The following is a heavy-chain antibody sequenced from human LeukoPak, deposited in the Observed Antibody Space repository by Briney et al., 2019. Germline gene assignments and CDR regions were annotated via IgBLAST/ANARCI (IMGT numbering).Heavy chain of an antibody. D-gene: IGHD3-22*01. CDR1: GFTLSSYE. J-gene: IGHJ3*02. Sequence: GGSLRLSCTVSGFTLSSYEMSWIRQAPGKGLEWVSGINWNGGSTGYADSVKGRFTISRDNAKNSLYLQMNSLRAEDTALYYCARGAYYYDSSGSHWGAFDIWGQGTMVTVSS. V-gene: IGHV3-20*04. CDR2: INWNGGST. CDR3: ARGAYYYDSSGSHWGAFDI.